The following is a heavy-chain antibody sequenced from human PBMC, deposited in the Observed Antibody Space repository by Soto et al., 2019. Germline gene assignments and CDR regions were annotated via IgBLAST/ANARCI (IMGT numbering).Heavy chain of an antibody. CDR1: GFTLSRCS. Sequence: GGSLRVSKGGSGFTLSRCSMSVCSQAPGKGLEWVSAISGSGGSTYYADSVKGRFTISRDNSKNTLYLQMNSLRAEDTAVYYCAKSVEDYDFWSRYSASLDYWGQGP. CDR2: ISGSGGST. D-gene: IGHD3-3*01. J-gene: IGHJ4*02. CDR3: AKSVEDYDFWSRYSASLDY. V-gene: IGHV3-23*01.